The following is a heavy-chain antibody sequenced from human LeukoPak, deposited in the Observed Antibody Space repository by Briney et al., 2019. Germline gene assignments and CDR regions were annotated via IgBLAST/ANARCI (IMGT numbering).Heavy chain of an antibody. Sequence: GGSLRLSCAASGFSFSVYAMSWVRQAPGKGLEWVSSISGSGGRTYYTNSVKGRFTISRENFKNTVYLEMNNLGAEDTALYYCAKGGQDFDFWRFDYWGQGNLGIVSS. CDR3: AKGGQDFDFWRFDY. CDR2: ISGSGGRT. CDR1: GFSFSVYA. V-gene: IGHV3-23*01. J-gene: IGHJ4*02. D-gene: IGHD3-3*01.